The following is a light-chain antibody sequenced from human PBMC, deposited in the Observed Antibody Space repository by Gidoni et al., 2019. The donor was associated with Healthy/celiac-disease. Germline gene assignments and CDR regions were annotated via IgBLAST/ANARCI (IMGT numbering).Light chain of an antibody. CDR3: QQYKNWPRT. V-gene: IGKV3-15*01. Sequence: EIVMTQSPATLSVSPGERPALSCRASQSVGSNLAWYQQKPDQAPRLLIYDASTRATDIPARFSGSGSETDFTLTISSLQSEDFAVYYCQQYKNWPRTFGQGTKVEIK. CDR2: DAS. CDR1: QSVGSN. J-gene: IGKJ1*01.